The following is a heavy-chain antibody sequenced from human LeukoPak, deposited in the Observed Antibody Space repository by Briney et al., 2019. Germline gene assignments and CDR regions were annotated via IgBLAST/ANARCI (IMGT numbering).Heavy chain of an antibody. CDR2: IIPIFSTA. CDR3: ARVPEPDIWAFDI. Sequence: ASVKVSCKASGGTFSSYAISWVRQAPGQGLEWMGGIIPIFSTANYAQKFQGRVTITADESTSTAYMELSSLRSEDTAVYYCARVPEPDIWAFDIWGQGTMVTVSS. V-gene: IGHV1-69*13. CDR1: GGTFSSYA. D-gene: IGHD3-9*01. J-gene: IGHJ3*02.